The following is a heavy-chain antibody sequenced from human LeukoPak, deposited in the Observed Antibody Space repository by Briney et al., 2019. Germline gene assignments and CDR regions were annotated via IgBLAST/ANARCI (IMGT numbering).Heavy chain of an antibody. V-gene: IGHV4-39*01. CDR1: GGSISSSSYY. Sequence: SETLSLTCTVSGGSISSSSYYWGWIRQPPGKGLEWIGSIYYSGSTYYNPSLKSRVTISVDTSKNQFSLKLSSVTAADTAVYYCARFSTMTTSYWGQGTLVTVSS. J-gene: IGHJ4*02. CDR2: IYYSGST. D-gene: IGHD4-17*01. CDR3: ARFSTMTTSY.